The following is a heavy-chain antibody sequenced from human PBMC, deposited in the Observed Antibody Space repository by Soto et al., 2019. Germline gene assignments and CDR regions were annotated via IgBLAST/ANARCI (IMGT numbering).Heavy chain of an antibody. D-gene: IGHD3-22*01. Sequence: PSETLSLTCTFSAGSISSYYWRWIRQPPGKGLEWIGYIYFRGTTNYNPSLKSRVTMSADTSKNQFSLKLNSVTAADTAVYYCARMNYYDTSGYPFDYWGQGMMVTVS. J-gene: IGHJ4*02. CDR1: AGSISSYY. CDR3: ARMNYYDTSGYPFDY. V-gene: IGHV4-59*01. CDR2: IYFRGTT.